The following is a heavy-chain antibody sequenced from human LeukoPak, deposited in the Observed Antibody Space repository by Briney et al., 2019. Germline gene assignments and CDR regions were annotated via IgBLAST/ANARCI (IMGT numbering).Heavy chain of an antibody. D-gene: IGHD3-10*01. V-gene: IGHV3-15*01. CDR1: GFTFSNAW. CDR3: TTKSMVRGVIRYYYYYMDV. CDR2: IKSKTDGGTT. J-gene: IGHJ6*03. Sequence: GGSLRLSCAASGFTFSNAWMSWVRQAPGKGLEWVGRIKSKTDGGTTGYAAPVKGRFTISRDDSKNTLYLQMNSLKTEDTAVYYCTTKSMVRGVIRYYYYYMDVWGKGTTVTVSS.